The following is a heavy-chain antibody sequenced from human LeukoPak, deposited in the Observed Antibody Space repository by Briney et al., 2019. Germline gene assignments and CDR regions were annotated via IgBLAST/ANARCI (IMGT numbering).Heavy chain of an antibody. J-gene: IGHJ4*02. Sequence: GGSLRLSCAASGFTFSSYGMHWVHQAPGKGLEWVAFIRYDGSNKYYADSVKGRFTISRDNSKNTLYLQMNSLRAEDTAVYYCARGKGKGSGSYPYYFDYWGQGTLVTVSS. CDR1: GFTFSSYG. CDR3: ARGKGKGSGSYPYYFDY. D-gene: IGHD3-10*01. CDR2: IRYDGSNK. V-gene: IGHV3-30*02.